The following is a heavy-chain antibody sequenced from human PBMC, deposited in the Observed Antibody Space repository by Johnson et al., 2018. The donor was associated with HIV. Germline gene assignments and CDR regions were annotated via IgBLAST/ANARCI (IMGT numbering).Heavy chain of an antibody. V-gene: IGHV3-30*18. D-gene: IGHD3-22*01. CDR3: AKDLQDYYDSSGHDAFDI. J-gene: IGHJ3*02. CDR2: ISHDGSHH. CDR1: GFTFSS. Sequence: QMQLVESGGGVVQPGRSLRLSCAASGFTFSSMHWDRQAPGKGLEWVAVISHDGSHHYYADSVKGRFSLSRDISKNMLYLQMHSLRGEDTAVYYCAKDLQDYYDSSGHDAFDIWGQGTMVTVSS.